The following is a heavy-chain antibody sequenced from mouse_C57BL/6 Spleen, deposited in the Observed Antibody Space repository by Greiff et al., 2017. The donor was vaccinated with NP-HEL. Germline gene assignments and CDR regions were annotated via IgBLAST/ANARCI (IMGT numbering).Heavy chain of an antibody. Sequence: VQLKESGGGLVKPGGSLKLSCAASGFTFSSYAMSWVRQTPEKRLEWVATISDGGSYTYYPDNVKGRFTISRDNAKNNLYLQMRHLKSEDTAMYYCARESYGSSYFDYWGQGTTLTVSS. J-gene: IGHJ2*01. CDR2: ISDGGSYT. CDR3: ARESYGSSYFDY. D-gene: IGHD1-1*01. V-gene: IGHV5-4*01. CDR1: GFTFSSYA.